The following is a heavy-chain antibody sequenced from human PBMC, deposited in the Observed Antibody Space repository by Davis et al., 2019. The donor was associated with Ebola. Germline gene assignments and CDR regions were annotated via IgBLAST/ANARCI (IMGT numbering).Heavy chain of an antibody. D-gene: IGHD3-10*01. J-gene: IGHJ4*02. CDR1: GGSFSGYY. Sequence: SETLSLTCAVYGGSFSGYYWGWIRQPPGKGLEWIGTIYYSGSTYSNASLKGRVTMSVNTSKNQFSLKLLSVTAADTAMYYCARHQGAYYSDYWGQGTLVTVSP. CDR2: IYYSGST. CDR3: ARHQGAYYSDY. V-gene: IGHV4-39*01.